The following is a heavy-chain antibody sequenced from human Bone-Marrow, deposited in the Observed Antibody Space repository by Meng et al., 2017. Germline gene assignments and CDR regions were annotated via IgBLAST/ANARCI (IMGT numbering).Heavy chain of an antibody. V-gene: IGHV1-18*01. J-gene: IGHJ4*02. CDR3: ARPFGPRGYYLSY. CDR1: GYTFTSYG. CDR2: ISAYNGNT. Sequence: ASVKVSCKASGYTFTSYGISWVRQAPGQGLEWMGWISAYNGNTNYAQKLQGRVTMTTDTSTSTACMELRSLRSDDTAVYYCARPFGPRGYYLSYWGQGTLVTVSS. D-gene: IGHD3-22*01.